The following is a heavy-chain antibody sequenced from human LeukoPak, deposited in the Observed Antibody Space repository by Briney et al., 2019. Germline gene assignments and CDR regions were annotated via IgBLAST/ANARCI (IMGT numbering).Heavy chain of an antibody. CDR1: GGSISSSSYY. Sequence: PSETLSLTCTVSGGSISSSSYYWGWIRQPPGKGLEWIGGIYYSGSTYYNPSLKSRVTISVDTSKNQFSLKLSSVTAADTAVCYCASRGNMIFDYWGQGTLVTVSS. V-gene: IGHV4-39*01. CDR3: ASRGNMIFDY. CDR2: IYYSGST. D-gene: IGHD3-22*01. J-gene: IGHJ4*02.